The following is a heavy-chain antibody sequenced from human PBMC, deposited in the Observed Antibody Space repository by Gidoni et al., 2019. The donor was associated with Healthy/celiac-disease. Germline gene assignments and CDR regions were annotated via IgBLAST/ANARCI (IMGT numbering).Heavy chain of an antibody. J-gene: IGHJ4*02. D-gene: IGHD6-19*01. Sequence: EVQLVESGGGLVQPGGSLRLSCAASGFTFSSYSMNWVRQAPGKGLEWVSYISSSSSTIYYADSMKGRFTISRDNAKNSLYLQMNSLRAEDTAVYYCARDSGEAVAGPYYFDYWGQGTLVTVSS. CDR1: GFTFSSYS. V-gene: IGHV3-48*04. CDR2: ISSSSSTI. CDR3: ARDSGEAVAGPYYFDY.